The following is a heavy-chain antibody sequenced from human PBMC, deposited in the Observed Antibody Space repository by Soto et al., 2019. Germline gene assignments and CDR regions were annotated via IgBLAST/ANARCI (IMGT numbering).Heavy chain of an antibody. J-gene: IGHJ4*02. CDR3: AKDGFGGASDD. V-gene: IGHV3-23*01. D-gene: IGHD3-3*01. CDR2: ISGSGTNI. Sequence: EVQLLESGGCFAQPGGSLRLSCAASGFTFSSYAMHWVRQAPGRGLEWVSTISGSGTNIYYADSVQGRFTISRDNSQNTLFLQMTSLRVDDAATYYCAKDGFGGASDDWGQGTHVTVSS. CDR1: GFTFSSYA.